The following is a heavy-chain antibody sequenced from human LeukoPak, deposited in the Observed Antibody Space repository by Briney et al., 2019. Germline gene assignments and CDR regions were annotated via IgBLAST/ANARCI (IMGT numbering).Heavy chain of an antibody. D-gene: IGHD1-7*01. CDR2: INHSGST. J-gene: IGHJ5*02. CDR3: ARVSQSLDTGTTAWDWFDP. V-gene: IGHV4-34*01. CDR1: GGSFSGYN. Sequence: PSETLSLTCAVYGGSFSGYNWSWIRHPPRKGLEWIGEINHSGSTNYNPSLKSRVTISVDTSKNQFSLKLSSVTAADTAVYYCARVSQSLDTGTTAWDWFDPWGQGTLVTVSS.